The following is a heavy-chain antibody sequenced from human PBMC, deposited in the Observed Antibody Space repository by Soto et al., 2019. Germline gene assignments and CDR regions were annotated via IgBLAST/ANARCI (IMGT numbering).Heavy chain of an antibody. CDR2: IHWNDDK. D-gene: IGHD3-22*01. J-gene: IGHJ5*02. CDR1: GFSLSSYGVR. V-gene: IGHV2-5*01. Sequence: SGPTLVNPTQTLTLTCSFSGFSLSSYGVRVIWFRQPPGETLEWLALIHWNDDKRYSPYLKSRLTITKDTSKTQVVLTLTNLDPLDTGAYFCAHTKDSSGFLTSWGQGILVTVSS. CDR3: AHTKDSSGFLTS.